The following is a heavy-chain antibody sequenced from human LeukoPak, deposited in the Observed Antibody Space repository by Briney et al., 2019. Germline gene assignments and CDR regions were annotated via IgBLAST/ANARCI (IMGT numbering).Heavy chain of an antibody. Sequence: GGSLRLSCAASGFTFSSYAMHWVRQAPGKGLEWVAIISYDGNNKYYADSVKGRFTISRDNSKNTLYLQMNSLRAEDTAVYYCAKDGHDSGSPDLAGYWGQGTLVTVSS. CDR3: AKDGHDSGSPDLAGY. D-gene: IGHD1-26*01. CDR2: ISYDGNNK. V-gene: IGHV3-30*04. J-gene: IGHJ4*02. CDR1: GFTFSSYA.